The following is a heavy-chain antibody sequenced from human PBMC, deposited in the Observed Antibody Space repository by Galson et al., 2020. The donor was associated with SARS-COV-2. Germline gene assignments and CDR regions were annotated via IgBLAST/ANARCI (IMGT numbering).Heavy chain of an antibody. V-gene: IGHV1-8*01. D-gene: IGHD2-2*01. J-gene: IGHJ4*02. CDR3: ARGLHCSSTSCLRPPVDY. Sequence: ASVKVSCKASGYTFSSFDINWVRQATGQGLEWMGWMNPNSGTTGYAQKFQGRVTMTRNTSISTAYMELSSLRSEDTAVYYCARGLHCSSTSCLRPPVDYWGQGTLVTVSS. CDR1: GYTFSSFD. CDR2: MNPNSGTT.